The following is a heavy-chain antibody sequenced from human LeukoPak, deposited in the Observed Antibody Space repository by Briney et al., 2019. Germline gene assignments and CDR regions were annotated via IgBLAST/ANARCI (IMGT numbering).Heavy chain of an antibody. CDR1: GFTFSSYA. J-gene: IGHJ4*02. CDR3: AKESDQHLAHFDY. CDR2: ISGSGGST. V-gene: IGHV3-23*01. Sequence: TGGSLRLSCAASGFTFSSYAMRWVRQAPGKGLEWVSAISGSGGSTYYADSVKGRFTISRDNSKNTLYLQMNSLRAEDTSVYYCAKESDQHLAHFDYGGQGTLVTVSA. D-gene: IGHD6-13*01.